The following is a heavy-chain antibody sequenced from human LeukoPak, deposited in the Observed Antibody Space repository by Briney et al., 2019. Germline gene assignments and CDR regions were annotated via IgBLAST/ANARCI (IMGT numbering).Heavy chain of an antibody. D-gene: IGHD1-26*01. CDR3: AKRSSGGYYYFDY. CDR2: ISGSGSST. J-gene: IGHJ4*02. CDR1: GFTLSSYA. V-gene: IGHV3-23*01. Sequence: PGGSLRLSCAASGFTLSSYAMSWVRQAPGKGLEWVSAISGSGSSTYYADSVKGRFTISRDNSKNTLYLQMNSLRAEDTAVYYCAKRSSGGYYYFDYWGQGTLVTVSS.